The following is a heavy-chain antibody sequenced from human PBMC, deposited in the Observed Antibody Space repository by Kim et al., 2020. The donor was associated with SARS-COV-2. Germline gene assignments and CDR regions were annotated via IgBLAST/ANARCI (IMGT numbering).Heavy chain of an antibody. CDR3: AREGCSSTSCKDYYYYGMDV. V-gene: IGHV3-48*02. D-gene: IGHD2-2*01. CDR2: ISSSSSTI. Sequence: GGSLRLSCAASGFTFSSYSMNWVRQAPGKGLEWVSYISSSSSTIYYADSVKGRFTISRDNAKNSLYLQMNSLRDEDTAVYYCAREGCSSTSCKDYYYYGMDVWGQGTTVTVSS. CDR1: GFTFSSYS. J-gene: IGHJ6*02.